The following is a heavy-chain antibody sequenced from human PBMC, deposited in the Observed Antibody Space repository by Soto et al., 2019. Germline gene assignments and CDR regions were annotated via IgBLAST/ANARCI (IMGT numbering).Heavy chain of an antibody. D-gene: IGHD6-13*01. CDR2: ISAYNGNT. J-gene: IGHJ5*02. CDR1: GGTFSNDI. V-gene: IGHV1-18*01. CDR3: ARTGIAAAGTYLYNWFDP. Sequence: ASVKVSCKTSGGTFSNDIITWVRQAPGQGLEWMGWISAYNGNTNYAQKLQGRVTMTTDTSTSTAYMELRSLRSDDTAVYYCARTGIAAAGTYLYNWFDPWGQGTLVTVSS.